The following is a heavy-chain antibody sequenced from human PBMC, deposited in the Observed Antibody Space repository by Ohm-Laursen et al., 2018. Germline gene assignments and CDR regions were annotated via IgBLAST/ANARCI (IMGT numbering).Heavy chain of an antibody. J-gene: IGHJ5*02. CDR3: ARRGTYCSVGTCYGNWFDP. CDR2: ISARNGDT. D-gene: IGHD2-15*01. Sequence: SVKVSCNASGYTFTSHGISWVRQAPGQGLEWMGGISARNGDTDYAPKFQGRLTMTTDTSTTTAYMELGSLRSDDTAVYYCARRGTYCSVGTCYGNWFDPWGQGTLVTVSS. CDR1: GYTFTSHG. V-gene: IGHV1-18*01.